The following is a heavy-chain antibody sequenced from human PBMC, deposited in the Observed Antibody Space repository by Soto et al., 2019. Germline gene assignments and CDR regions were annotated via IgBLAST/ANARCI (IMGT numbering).Heavy chain of an antibody. V-gene: IGHV4-61*01. CDR3: SSDGIPNSSSPVVRGH. CDR2: IYNGQYR. J-gene: IGHJ4*02. D-gene: IGHD6-6*01. Sequence: QVQLQESGPGLVKPSETLSLSCTVSGGSVNKDNYYWSWIRQPPGKGLEWIACIYNGQYRKDNPSLKRRVTISADPSKNKFSLKLNSVSAADTAVYYFSSDGIPNSSSPVVRGHWGRGTRVTVSS. CDR1: GGSVNKDNYY.